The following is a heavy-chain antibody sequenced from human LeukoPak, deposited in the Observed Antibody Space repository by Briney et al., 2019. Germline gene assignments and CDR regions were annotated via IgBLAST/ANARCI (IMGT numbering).Heavy chain of an antibody. J-gene: IGHJ3*02. Sequence: GGSLRLSCAASGFTFSDYYMTWIRQAPGKGLEWVSYISSGGSTIYYAESVKGRFTISRDNAKNTLYLQMNSLRAEDTAVYYCARVKGYCSSTSCGPPTDAFDIWGQGTMVTVSS. V-gene: IGHV3-11*04. CDR1: GFTFSDYY. CDR3: ARVKGYCSSTSCGPPTDAFDI. D-gene: IGHD2-2*01. CDR2: ISSGGSTI.